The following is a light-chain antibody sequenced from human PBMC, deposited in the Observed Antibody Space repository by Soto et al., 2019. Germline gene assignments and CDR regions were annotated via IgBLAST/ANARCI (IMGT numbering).Light chain of an antibody. V-gene: IGLV2-14*01. CDR1: SSDVGGYNY. CDR3: SSYTSSSTLVV. CDR2: DVS. J-gene: IGLJ2*01. Sequence: QSALTQPASVSGSHGQSITISCTGTSSDVGGYNYVSWYQQHPGKAPKLMIYDVSNRPSGVSNRFSGSKSGNTASLTISGLQAEDEADYCCSSYTSSSTLVVFGGGTKLSVL.